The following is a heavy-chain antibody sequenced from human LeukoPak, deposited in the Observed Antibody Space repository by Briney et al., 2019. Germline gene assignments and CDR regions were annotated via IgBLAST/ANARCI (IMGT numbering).Heavy chain of an antibody. V-gene: IGHV5-51*01. D-gene: IGHD2-2*01. CDR2: IYPGDSDT. J-gene: IGHJ5*02. CDR1: GYIFSSYY. CDR3: AKMGVGYHLSDNRFGP. Sequence: GGSLSLSCTGSGYIFSSYYIGWLRQMPGKGLEWMGIIYPGDSDTRYSPSFQGQVTISADKSISTAYQQWSSLKASDTAMYYSAKMGVGYHLSDNRFGPWRQGTLVTVSS.